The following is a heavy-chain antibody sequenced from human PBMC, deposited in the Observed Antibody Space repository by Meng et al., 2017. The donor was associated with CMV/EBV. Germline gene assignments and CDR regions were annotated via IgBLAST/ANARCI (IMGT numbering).Heavy chain of an antibody. CDR1: GFTFSSYG. V-gene: IGHV3-30*02. CDR3: ARARKYYYDTPGDFDY. D-gene: IGHD3-22*01. Sequence: GGSLRLSCAASGFTFSSYGMHWVRQAPGKGLEWVAFIRYDGSNKYYADSVKGRFTISRDNSKNTLYLQMNSLRAEDTAVYYCARARKYYYDTPGDFDYWGQGTLVTVSS. J-gene: IGHJ4*02. CDR2: IRYDGSNK.